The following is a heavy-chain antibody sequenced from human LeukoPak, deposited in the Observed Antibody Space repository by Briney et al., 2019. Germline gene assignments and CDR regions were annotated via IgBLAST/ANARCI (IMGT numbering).Heavy chain of an antibody. D-gene: IGHD5-18*01. CDR2: IHYSGST. CDR3: ARGRGGYSYADDAFDI. Sequence: SETLPLTCTASSDSISSYYWSWIRQPPGKGLEWIGYIHYSGSTNYNPSLKSRVTISVDTSKNQFSLKLSSVTAADTAVYYCARGRGGYSYADDAFDIWGQGTVVTVSS. V-gene: IGHV4-59*01. J-gene: IGHJ3*02. CDR1: SDSISSYY.